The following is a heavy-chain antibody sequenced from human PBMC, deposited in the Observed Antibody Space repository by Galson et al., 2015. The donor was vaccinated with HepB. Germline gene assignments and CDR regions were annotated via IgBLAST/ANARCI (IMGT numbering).Heavy chain of an antibody. Sequence: SLRLSCAASGFTFGDYAMSWVRQAPGKGLEWVGFIRSKAYGGTTEYAASVKGRFTIPRDDSKSIAYLQMNSLKTEDTAVYYCTQYYYDSSGYDYWGQGTLVTVSS. J-gene: IGHJ4*02. CDR1: GFTFGDYA. V-gene: IGHV3-49*04. CDR2: IRSKAYGGTT. CDR3: TQYYYDSSGYDY. D-gene: IGHD3-22*01.